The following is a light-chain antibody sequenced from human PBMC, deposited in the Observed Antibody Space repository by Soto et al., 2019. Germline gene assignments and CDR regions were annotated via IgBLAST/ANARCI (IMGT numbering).Light chain of an antibody. Sequence: EIVMTQSPATLSVSPGERATLSCRASQSVNIYLAWYQQKPGQAPRLLIFGASSRATGIPARFSGSGSGTEFTLTITRLEPEDFAVYYCQQYGGSPITFGLGTRLEI. J-gene: IGKJ5*01. V-gene: IGKV3D-15*01. CDR2: GAS. CDR1: QSVNIY. CDR3: QQYGGSPIT.